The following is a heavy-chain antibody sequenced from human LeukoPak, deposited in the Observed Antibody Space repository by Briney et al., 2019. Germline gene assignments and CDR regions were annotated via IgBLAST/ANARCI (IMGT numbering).Heavy chain of an antibody. Sequence: GGSLRLSCAASGFTFDDYAMHWVRQAPGKGLEWVSLISWDGGSTYYADSVKGRFTISRDNSKNSLYLQMNSLRAEDMALYYCAKDISPHYYYYYMDVWGKGTTVTVSS. CDR2: ISWDGGST. CDR3: AKDISPHYYYYYMDV. J-gene: IGHJ6*03. V-gene: IGHV3-43D*03. CDR1: GFTFDDYA.